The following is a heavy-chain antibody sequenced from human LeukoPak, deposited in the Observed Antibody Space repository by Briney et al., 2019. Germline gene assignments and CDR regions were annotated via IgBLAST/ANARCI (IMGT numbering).Heavy chain of an antibody. CDR2: FDPEDGET. CDR3: ARDFISIGSGSYPYFDY. J-gene: IGHJ4*02. V-gene: IGHV1-24*01. D-gene: IGHD3-10*01. Sequence: ASVKVSCKVSGYTLTELSMHWVRQAPGKGLEWMGGFDPEDGETINAQKFQGRVTMTEDTSTDTAYMELSSLRSEDTAVYYCARDFISIGSGSYPYFDYWGQGTLVTVSS. CDR1: GYTLTELS.